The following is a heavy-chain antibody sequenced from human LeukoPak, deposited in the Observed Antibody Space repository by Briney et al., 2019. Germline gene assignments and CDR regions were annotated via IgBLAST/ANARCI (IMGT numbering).Heavy chain of an antibody. J-gene: IGHJ4*02. V-gene: IGHV3-21*01. D-gene: IGHD5-12*01. CDR3: ARPEPIVATFLDY. CDR2: ISSSSSYI. Sequence: PGGSLRLSCAASGFTFSSYSMNWVRQAPGKGLEWVSSISSSSSYIYYADSVKGRFTISRDNAKNSLYLQMNSLRAEDTAVYYCARPEPIVATFLDYWGQGTLVTVSS. CDR1: GFTFSSYS.